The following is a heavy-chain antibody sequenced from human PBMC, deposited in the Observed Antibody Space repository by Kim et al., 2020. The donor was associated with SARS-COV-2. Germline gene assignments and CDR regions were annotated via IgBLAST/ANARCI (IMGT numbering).Heavy chain of an antibody. V-gene: IGHV5-51*01. Sequence: RYSPPSQGQVTITAANSTTTAYLQWSSLKASDTAMYYCARSAGPYDYYFDYWGQGTLVTVSS. D-gene: IGHD3-16*01. J-gene: IGHJ4*02. CDR3: ARSAGPYDYYFDY.